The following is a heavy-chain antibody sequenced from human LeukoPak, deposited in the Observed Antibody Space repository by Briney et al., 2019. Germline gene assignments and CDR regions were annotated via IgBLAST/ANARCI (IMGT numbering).Heavy chain of an antibody. CDR3: ARGSAMVNDY. J-gene: IGHJ4*02. Sequence: PGGSLRLSCAASGFTFSSYSMNWVRQAPGKGLEWVSSISSSSSYIYYADSVKGRFTISRDNAKNSLYLQMNSLRAEDTAVHYCARGSAMVNDYWGQGTLVTVSS. D-gene: IGHD4/OR15-4a*01. CDR1: GFTFSSYS. CDR2: ISSSSSYI. V-gene: IGHV3-21*01.